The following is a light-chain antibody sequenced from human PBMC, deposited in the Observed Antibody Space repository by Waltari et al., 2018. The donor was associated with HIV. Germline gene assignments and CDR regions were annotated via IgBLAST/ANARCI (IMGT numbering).Light chain of an antibody. CDR1: ALPKQY. CDR2: KDS. Sequence: SYELTQPPSVSVSPGQTARITCSGDALPKQYAYWYQQKPGQAPALVIYKDSERPSGSPERFFGSSSGTTVTLTISGVQAEDEADYYCQSADSSGTPWVFGGGTKLTVL. CDR3: QSADSSGTPWV. V-gene: IGLV3-25*03. J-gene: IGLJ3*02.